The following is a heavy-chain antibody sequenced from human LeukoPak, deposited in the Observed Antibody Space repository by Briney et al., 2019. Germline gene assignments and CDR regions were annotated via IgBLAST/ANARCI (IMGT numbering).Heavy chain of an antibody. V-gene: IGHV4-38-2*02. J-gene: IGHJ4*02. Sequence: SETLSLTRTVSGYSISSGYYWGWIRQPPGKGLEWIGTIYHSGRPYYNPPLKSRVTTSVDTTKNHLSLNPRSVTVPHPPVYYCARDPVVATGGAYWGQGTLVTVSS. CDR2: IYHSGRP. CDR1: GYSISSGYY. D-gene: IGHD5-12*01. CDR3: ARDPVVATGGAY.